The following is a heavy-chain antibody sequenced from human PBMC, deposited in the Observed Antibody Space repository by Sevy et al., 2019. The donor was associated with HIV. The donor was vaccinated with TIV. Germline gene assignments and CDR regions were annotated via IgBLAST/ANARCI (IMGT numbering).Heavy chain of an antibody. V-gene: IGHV3-49*04. CDR3: TRWKGLQSIFDY. D-gene: IGHD1-1*01. CDR1: GFTFGDYA. Sequence: GGSLRLSCTTSGFTFGDYAMNWVRQAPGKGLEWVAFLKNKADGGTVDNAASVKGRFTISRDDAKTNAYLQMNDLTTEDAGVYDCTRWKGLQSIFDYWGQGALVTVSS. J-gene: IGHJ4*02. CDR2: LKNKADGGTV.